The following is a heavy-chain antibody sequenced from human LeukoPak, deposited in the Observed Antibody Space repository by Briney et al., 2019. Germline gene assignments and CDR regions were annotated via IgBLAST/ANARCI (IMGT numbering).Heavy chain of an antibody. CDR2: IYTSGST. CDR1: GGSISSYY. J-gene: IGHJ6*02. CDR3: ARDPPSPAHYYYGMDV. V-gene: IGHV4-4*07. Sequence: SETLSLTCTVSGGSISSYYWSWIRQPAGKGLEWIGRIYTSGSTNCNPSLKSRVTMSVDTSKNQFSLKLSSVTAADTAVYYCARDPPSPAHYYYGMDVWGQGTTVTVSS.